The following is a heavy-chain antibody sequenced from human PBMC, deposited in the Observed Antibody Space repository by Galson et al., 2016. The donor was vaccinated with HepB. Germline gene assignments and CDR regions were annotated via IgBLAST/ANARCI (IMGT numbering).Heavy chain of an antibody. CDR2: IYSGENT. CDR3: ARSGFQSHTSGWM. D-gene: IGHD6-19*01. Sequence: SLRLSCAASGFTVSSNYMTWVRQAPGKGLEWVSLIYSGENTYYADSVKGRFTISTDTSKNTLFLQMNSLRAEDTAVYHCARSGFQSHTSGWMWGRGTPVVVSS. CDR1: GFTVSSNY. J-gene: IGHJ4*02. V-gene: IGHV3-53*01.